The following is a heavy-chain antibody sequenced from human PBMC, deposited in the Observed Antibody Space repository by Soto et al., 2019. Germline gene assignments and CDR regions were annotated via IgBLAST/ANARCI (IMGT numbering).Heavy chain of an antibody. CDR2: ISWNLGSI. Sequence: EVQLVESGGGLVQPGRSLRLSCAASGFTFDDYAMHWGRQAPGKGRACVSGISWNLGSIGYADSVKGRFTISRDKAKNSLYLQMNSLRAEDTALYYCAKEARGYSYVPYDYWGQVNLVTVSS. CDR3: AKEARGYSYVPYDY. D-gene: IGHD5-18*01. J-gene: IGHJ4*02. V-gene: IGHV3-9*01. CDR1: GFTFDDYA.